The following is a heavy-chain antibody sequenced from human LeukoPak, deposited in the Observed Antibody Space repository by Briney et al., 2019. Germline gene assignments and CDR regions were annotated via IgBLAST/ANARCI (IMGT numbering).Heavy chain of an antibody. Sequence: ASVKVSCKASGYTFTSYDIHLVRQATGQGLEWMGWMNPNSGNTGYAQKFQGRVTITRNTSISTAYMELSSLRSEDTAVYYCARDRYCSTNSCYRGGYNWFDPWGQGTLVTVSS. CDR3: ARDRYCSTNSCYRGGYNWFDP. J-gene: IGHJ5*02. D-gene: IGHD2-2*02. V-gene: IGHV1-8*03. CDR2: MNPNSGNT. CDR1: GYTFTSYD.